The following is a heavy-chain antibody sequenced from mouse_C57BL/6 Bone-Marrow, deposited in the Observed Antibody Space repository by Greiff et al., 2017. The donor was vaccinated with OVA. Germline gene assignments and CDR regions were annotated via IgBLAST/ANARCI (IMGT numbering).Heavy chain of an antibody. CDR1: GYAFSSSW. CDR2: IYPGDGDT. Sequence: VKLMESGPELVKPGASVKISCKASGYAFSSSWMNWVKQRPGKGLEWIGRIYPGDGDTNYNGKFKGKATLTADKSSSTAYMQLSSLTSEDSAVYFCAIFITTVVATRYFDVWGTGTTVTVSS. V-gene: IGHV1-82*01. D-gene: IGHD1-1*01. CDR3: AIFITTVVATRYFDV. J-gene: IGHJ1*03.